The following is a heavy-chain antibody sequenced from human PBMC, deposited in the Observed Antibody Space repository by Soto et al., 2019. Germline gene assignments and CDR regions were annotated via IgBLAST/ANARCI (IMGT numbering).Heavy chain of an antibody. CDR1: GVSISSGGYY. Sequence: SETLSLTCTVSGVSISSGGYYWSWIRQHPGKGLEWIGYIYYSGSTYYNPSLKSRVTISVDTSKNQFSLKLSSVTAADTAVYYCARTPADILTGYDPDYWGQGTLVTLL. CDR2: IYYSGST. J-gene: IGHJ4*02. D-gene: IGHD3-9*01. V-gene: IGHV4-31*03. CDR3: ARTPADILTGYDPDY.